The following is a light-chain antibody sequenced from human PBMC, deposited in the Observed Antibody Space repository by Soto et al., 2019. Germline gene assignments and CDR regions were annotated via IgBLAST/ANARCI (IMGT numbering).Light chain of an antibody. CDR2: EGN. CDR1: TNDVGSYNL. V-gene: IGLV2-23*01. J-gene: IGLJ1*01. CDR3: CSFAGSSPYV. Sequence: QSALTQPASVSGSPGQTITISCTGTTNDVGSYNLVSWYQQHPGTAPKLSLYEGNKRPSGISNRFSGSKSGNTASLTISEFQAEDEADYYCCSFAGSSPYVFGTGTKLTVL.